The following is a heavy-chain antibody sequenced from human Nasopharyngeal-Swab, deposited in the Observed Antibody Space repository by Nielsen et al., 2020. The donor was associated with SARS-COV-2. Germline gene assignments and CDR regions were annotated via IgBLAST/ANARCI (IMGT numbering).Heavy chain of an antibody. CDR2: INPSAGST. V-gene: IGHV1-46*01. J-gene: IGHJ5*02. D-gene: IGHD2-2*01. CDR1: GYTFTSYY. Sequence: ASVKVSCKASGYTFTSYYTHWVRQAPGQGLEWMGIINPSAGSTSYAQKFQGRVTMTRDTSTSTVSMELSSLRSEDTAVYYCAREDIGVVPVAMGYNWFDPWGQGTLVTVSS. CDR3: AREDIGVVPVAMGYNWFDP.